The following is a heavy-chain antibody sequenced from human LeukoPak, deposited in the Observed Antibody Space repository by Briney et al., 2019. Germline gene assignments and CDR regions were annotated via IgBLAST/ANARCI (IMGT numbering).Heavy chain of an antibody. CDR2: IYYSGST. CDR1: GGSISSGGYY. Sequence: SRALSLTCTVSGGSISSGGYYWSWIRQHPGKGLEWIGYIYYSGSTYYNPSLKSRVTISVDTSKNQFSLKLSSVTAADTAVYYCAGSYYDSHWGWFDPWGQGTLVTVSS. V-gene: IGHV4-31*03. D-gene: IGHD3-22*01. J-gene: IGHJ5*02. CDR3: AGSYYDSHWGWFDP.